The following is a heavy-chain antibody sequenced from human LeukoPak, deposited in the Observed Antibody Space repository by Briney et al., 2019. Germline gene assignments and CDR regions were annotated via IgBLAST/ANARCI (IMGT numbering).Heavy chain of an antibody. J-gene: IGHJ4*02. D-gene: IGHD3-10*01. CDR1: GFTFSSYW. V-gene: IGHV3-7*03. CDR3: ATCSYFYGSGY. Sequence: PGGFLRLSCAASGFTFSSYWMSWVRQAPGKGLEWVANIKPDGSEKYYVDSVKGRSTISRDNTKNSLYLQMNSLRAEDTAVYYCATCSYFYGSGYWGQGTLVTVSS. CDR2: IKPDGSEK.